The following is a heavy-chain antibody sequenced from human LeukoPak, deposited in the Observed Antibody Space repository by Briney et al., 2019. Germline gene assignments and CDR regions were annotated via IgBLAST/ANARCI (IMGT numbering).Heavy chain of an antibody. D-gene: IGHD3-10*01. Sequence: SETLSLTCAVSGGSISSSNWWSWVRQPPGKGLEWIGEIYHSGSTNYNPSLKSRVTISVDKSKNQFSLKLSSATAADTAVYYCARGRGVMVRGVMDYWGQGTLVTVSS. CDR1: GGSISSSNW. J-gene: IGHJ4*02. V-gene: IGHV4-4*02. CDR3: ARGRGVMVRGVMDY. CDR2: IYHSGST.